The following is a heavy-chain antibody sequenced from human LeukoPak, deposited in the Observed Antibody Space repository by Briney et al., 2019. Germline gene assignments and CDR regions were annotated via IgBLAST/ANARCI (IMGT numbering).Heavy chain of an antibody. Sequence: SGGPLRLSCAVSGFTFSGFWMSWSRQAPGKGLEWVGRIKPKTDGETTEYAAPVKDRFSISRDDSKSMMYLQMNSLKTEDTAVYYCITPLPYSAQGGQGTLVTVSS. CDR1: GFTFSGFW. CDR3: ITPLPYSAQ. D-gene: IGHD2-21*01. J-gene: IGHJ4*02. V-gene: IGHV3-15*01. CDR2: IKPKTDGETT.